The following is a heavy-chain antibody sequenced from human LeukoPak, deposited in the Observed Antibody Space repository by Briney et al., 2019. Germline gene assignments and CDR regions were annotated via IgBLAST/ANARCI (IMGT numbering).Heavy chain of an antibody. J-gene: IGHJ4*02. CDR1: GGTFSSYA. Sequence: ASVKVSCKASGGTFSSYAISWVRQAPGQGLEWMGGIIPIFGTANYAQKFQGRVTITADKSPSTAYMELSSLRSEDTAVYYCARAVAGEYYFDYWGQGTLVTVSS. CDR2: IIPIFGTA. CDR3: ARAVAGEYYFDY. V-gene: IGHV1-69*06. D-gene: IGHD6-19*01.